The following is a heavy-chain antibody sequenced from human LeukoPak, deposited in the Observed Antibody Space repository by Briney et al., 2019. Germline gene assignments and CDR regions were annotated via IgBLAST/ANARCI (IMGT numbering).Heavy chain of an antibody. CDR3: ARSPRVPAAIRLDY. CDR2: IKEDGSEK. Sequence: GGSLRLSCAASGFTFSSYWMSWVRQAPGKGLEWVANIKEDGSEKYYVDSVKGRFTISRDNAKNSLYLQMNSLRAEDTAVYYCARSPRVPAAIRLDYWGQGTLVTVSS. CDR1: GFTFSSYW. J-gene: IGHJ4*02. D-gene: IGHD2-2*02. V-gene: IGHV3-7*01.